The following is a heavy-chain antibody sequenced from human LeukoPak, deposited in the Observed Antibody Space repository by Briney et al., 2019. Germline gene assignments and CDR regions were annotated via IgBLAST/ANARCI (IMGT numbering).Heavy chain of an antibody. Sequence: EASVKVSCKASGYTFTGYYMHWVRQAPGQGLEWMGWINPNSGGTNYAQKLQGRVTMTTDTSTSTAYMELRSLRSDDTAVYYCARAPADYGDYYYYYYMDVWGKGTTVTISS. V-gene: IGHV1-2*02. D-gene: IGHD4-17*01. CDR1: GYTFTGYY. J-gene: IGHJ6*03. CDR2: INPNSGGT. CDR3: ARAPADYGDYYYYYYMDV.